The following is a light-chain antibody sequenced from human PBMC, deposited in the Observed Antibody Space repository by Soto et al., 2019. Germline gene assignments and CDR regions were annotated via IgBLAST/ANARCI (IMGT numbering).Light chain of an antibody. CDR2: EVS. V-gene: IGLV2-14*01. J-gene: IGLJ1*01. CDR3: ISYTGSSTSYV. Sequence: QSALTQPASVSGSPGQSITISCSGTSSDVGSYDHVAWYQLFPGKTPKLMIYEVSNRPSGVSSRFSGSKSGNTASLTISGLQAEDEADYYCISYTGSSTSYVFGSGTKVTVL. CDR1: SSDVGSYDH.